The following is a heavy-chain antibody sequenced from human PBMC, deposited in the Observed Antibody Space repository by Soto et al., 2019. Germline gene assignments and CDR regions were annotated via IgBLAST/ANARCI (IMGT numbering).Heavy chain of an antibody. J-gene: IGHJ4*02. Sequence: GGSLRLSCAASGFTFSSYGMHWVRQAPGKGLEWVAVIWYDGSNKYYADSVKGRFTISRDNSKNTLYLQMSSLRAEDTAVYYCARDGHCSRTSCYLDYWGQGTLVTVSS. D-gene: IGHD2-2*01. CDR2: IWYDGSNK. CDR1: GFTFSSYG. CDR3: ARDGHCSRTSCYLDY. V-gene: IGHV3-33*01.